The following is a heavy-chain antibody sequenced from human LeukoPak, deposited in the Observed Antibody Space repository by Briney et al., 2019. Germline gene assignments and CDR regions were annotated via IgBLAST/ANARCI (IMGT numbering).Heavy chain of an antibody. CDR2: IYYSGST. D-gene: IGHD3-16*01. CDR1: GGSISSSSYY. Sequence: ASETLSLTCTVSGGSISSSSYYWVWIRQPPGKGLEWIGSIYYSGSTYYNPSLKSRVTISVDTSKNQFSLKLSSVTAADTAVYYCAEGVYYFDYWGQGTLVTVSS. J-gene: IGHJ4*02. V-gene: IGHV4-39*01. CDR3: AEGVYYFDY.